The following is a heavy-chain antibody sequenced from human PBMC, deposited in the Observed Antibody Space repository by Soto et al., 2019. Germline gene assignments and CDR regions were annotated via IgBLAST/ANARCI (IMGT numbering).Heavy chain of an antibody. CDR1: GASISSFN. CDR3: ARLPRPNDYESWFDP. D-gene: IGHD4-17*01. V-gene: IGHV4-4*07. J-gene: IGHJ5*02. CDR2: VNIAGTI. Sequence: SETLSLTCSVSGASISSFNWNWVRQPAGKGPEWVGRVNIAGTINYNPSLKSRVTMSMDTSKNQISLQLRSVTAADTAKYYCARLPRPNDYESWFDPWGQGTLVTVSS.